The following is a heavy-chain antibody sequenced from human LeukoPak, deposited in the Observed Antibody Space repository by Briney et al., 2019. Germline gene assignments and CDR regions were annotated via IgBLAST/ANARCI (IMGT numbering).Heavy chain of an antibody. Sequence: GGSLRLSCAASGFTFSSYSMNWVRQAPGKGLEWVSSISSSSSYIYYADSVKGRFTISRDNAKNSLYLQMNSLRAEDTAVYYCARGLHSSGFSFDPWGQGTLVTVSS. CDR2: ISSSSSYI. J-gene: IGHJ5*02. D-gene: IGHD3-22*01. CDR3: ARGLHSSGFSFDP. V-gene: IGHV3-21*01. CDR1: GFTFSSYS.